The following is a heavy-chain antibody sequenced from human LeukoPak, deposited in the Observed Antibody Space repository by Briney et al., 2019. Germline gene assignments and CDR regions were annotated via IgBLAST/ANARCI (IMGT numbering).Heavy chain of an antibody. CDR1: GFTFGNYG. D-gene: IGHD4-17*01. V-gene: IGHV3-20*04. CDR2: LNWNGGST. CDR3: ARAQTYGDSRLLLDY. Sequence: GGSLRLSCAASGFTFGNYGMSWVRHAPGKGLEWVCGLNWNGGSTGYADSVEGRFTISRDNAKNSQYLQMSSLRVEDTALYYCARAQTYGDSRLLLDYWGQGTLVTVSS. J-gene: IGHJ4*02.